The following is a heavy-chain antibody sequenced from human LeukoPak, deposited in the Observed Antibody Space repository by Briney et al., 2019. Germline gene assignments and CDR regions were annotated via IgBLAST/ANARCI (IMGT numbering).Heavy chain of an antibody. CDR1: GSSISSGYY. CDR2: IYHSGSA. CDR3: ARRLGRPNPGIDF. D-gene: IGHD3-16*01. Sequence: PSETLSLTCTVSGSSISSGYYWGWIRPPPGKGLEWIGSIYHSGSAHYNPSLKSRVTISVDTSKNQFSLRLSSMTATDTAVYYCARRLGRPNPGIDFWGRGTLVTVSS. V-gene: IGHV4-38-2*02. J-gene: IGHJ4*02.